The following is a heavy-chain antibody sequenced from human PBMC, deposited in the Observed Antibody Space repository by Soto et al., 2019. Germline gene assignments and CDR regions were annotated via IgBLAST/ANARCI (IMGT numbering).Heavy chain of an antibody. D-gene: IGHD3-22*01. Sequence: GESLKISCAASGFTFSNAWMSWVRQAPGKGLEWVGRIKSKTDGGTTDYAAPVKGRFTISRDDSKNTLYLQMNSLKTEDTAVYYCTTGLERVTMIVVVITDDAFDIWGQGTMVTVSS. CDR1: GFTFSNAW. CDR2: IKSKTDGGTT. CDR3: TTGLERVTMIVVVITDDAFDI. V-gene: IGHV3-15*01. J-gene: IGHJ3*02.